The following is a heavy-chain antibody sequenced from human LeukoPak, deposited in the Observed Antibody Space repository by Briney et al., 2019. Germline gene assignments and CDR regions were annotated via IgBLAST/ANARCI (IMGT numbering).Heavy chain of an antibody. Sequence: GGSLRLSCAASGFTFSSYWMSWVRQAPGKGLEWVANIKQDGSEKYYVVALKGRFTISRDNAEKSLYLQMNSLRAEDTAIYYCARDAAYGYDRFDYWGQGTQVTVSS. CDR3: ARDAAYGYDRFDY. CDR1: GFTFSSYW. J-gene: IGHJ4*02. CDR2: IKQDGSEK. V-gene: IGHV3-7*01. D-gene: IGHD4-17*01.